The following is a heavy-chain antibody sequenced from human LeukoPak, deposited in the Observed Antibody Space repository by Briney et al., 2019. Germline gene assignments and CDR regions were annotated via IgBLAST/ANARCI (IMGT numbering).Heavy chain of an antibody. CDR1: GDSISRNIYY. J-gene: IGHJ4*02. Sequence: SETLSLTCTVSGDSISRNIYYWCWIRQSAGKGLEWIGRLNPSGTTSSNPSLKSRLTMSPDPSENKFSLKLSSVTPADTALYYCARGRPYGDYFDYWGQGSLVTVSS. CDR2: LNPSGTT. V-gene: IGHV4-61*02. D-gene: IGHD4-17*01. CDR3: ARGRPYGDYFDY.